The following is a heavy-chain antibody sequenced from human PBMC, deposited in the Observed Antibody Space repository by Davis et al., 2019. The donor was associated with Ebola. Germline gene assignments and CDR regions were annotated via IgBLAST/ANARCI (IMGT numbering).Heavy chain of an antibody. D-gene: IGHD6-13*01. Sequence: PGGSLRLSCAASGFTFSSYSMNWVRQAPGKGLEWVAAISYDGRKKHNGDSVKGRFTISRDNAKNSLYLQMNSLRAEDTAVYYCARDQQLPPVHYYYGMDVWGKGTTVTVSS. CDR3: ARDQQLPPVHYYYGMDV. CDR2: ISYDGRKK. J-gene: IGHJ6*04. CDR1: GFTFSSYS. V-gene: IGHV3-30*03.